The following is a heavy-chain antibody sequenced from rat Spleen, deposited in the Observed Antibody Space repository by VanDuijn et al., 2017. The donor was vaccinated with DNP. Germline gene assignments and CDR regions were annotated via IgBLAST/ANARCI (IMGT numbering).Heavy chain of an antibody. Sequence: EVQLVESGGGLVQPGRSLRLSCAASGFTFSDYNMAWVRQAPKKGLELVATIIYDGSRTYYRDSVKGRFTISRDNARSTLYLQMDSLRSEDTATYYCTTDFERGYWGQGVMVTVSS. V-gene: IGHV5S10*01. CDR1: GFTFSDYN. D-gene: IGHD1-11*01. J-gene: IGHJ2*01. CDR3: TTDFERGY. CDR2: IIYDGSRT.